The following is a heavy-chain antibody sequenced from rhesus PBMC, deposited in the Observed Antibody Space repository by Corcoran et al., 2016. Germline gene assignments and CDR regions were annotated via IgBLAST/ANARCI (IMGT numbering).Heavy chain of an antibody. CDR1: GGSISSNY. J-gene: IGHJ3*01. CDR3: ARHREYSNYGAAFDF. CDR2: IRGGGSP. D-gene: IGHD4-23*01. V-gene: IGHV4-160*01. Sequence: QVQLQQWGEGLVKPSETLSLTCAVYGGSISSNYWSWIRQPPGKGLEWIGRIRGGGSPNYNPSLKRRVTISIDTSKNQFSLKLSSVTAADTAVYYCARHREYSNYGAAFDFWGQGLRVTVSS.